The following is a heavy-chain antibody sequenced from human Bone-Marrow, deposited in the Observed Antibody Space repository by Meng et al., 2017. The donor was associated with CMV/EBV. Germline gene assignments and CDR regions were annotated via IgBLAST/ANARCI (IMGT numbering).Heavy chain of an antibody. CDR2: ISVYKGDT. Sequence: ASVKVSCKASGYVFTSYDINWVRQAPGQGLEWLGWISVYKGDTNYAQKVQGRVTLTADTSTSKAYMELSSLRSEDTAVYYCAREEGFDDILTGIGRGGGMDVWGQGTTVTVSS. CDR1: GYVFTSYD. D-gene: IGHD3-9*01. V-gene: IGHV1-18*01. J-gene: IGHJ6*02. CDR3: AREEGFDDILTGIGRGGGMDV.